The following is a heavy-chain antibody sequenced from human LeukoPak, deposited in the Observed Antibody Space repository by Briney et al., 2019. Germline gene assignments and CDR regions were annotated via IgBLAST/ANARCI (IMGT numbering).Heavy chain of an antibody. CDR2: ISSSSSYI. D-gene: IGHD3-9*01. J-gene: IGHJ4*02. Sequence: GGSLRLSCAASGFTFSSYSMNWVRQAPGKGLEWVSSISSSSSYIYYADSVKGRFTISRDNAKNSLYLQMNSLRAEDTAVYYCARDPETVYYDILTGYFDYWGQGTLVTVSS. CDR3: ARDPETVYYDILTGYFDY. CDR1: GFTFSSYS. V-gene: IGHV3-21*01.